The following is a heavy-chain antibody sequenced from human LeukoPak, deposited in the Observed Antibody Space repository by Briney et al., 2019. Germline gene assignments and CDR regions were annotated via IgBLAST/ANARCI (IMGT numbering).Heavy chain of an antibody. J-gene: IGHJ4*02. CDR2: IRSKGYGGTT. CDR1: GFTFGDYA. V-gene: IGHV3-49*04. Sequence: GGSLRLSCTASGFTFGDYAMSWVRQAPGKGLEWVGFIRSKGYGGTTEYAASVKGRFTISRDDSKSMAYLQMNSLRAEDTAVYYCAKSPSWAFGGVIDLPFDYWGQGTLVTVSS. D-gene: IGHD3-16*02. CDR3: AKSPSWAFGGVIDLPFDY.